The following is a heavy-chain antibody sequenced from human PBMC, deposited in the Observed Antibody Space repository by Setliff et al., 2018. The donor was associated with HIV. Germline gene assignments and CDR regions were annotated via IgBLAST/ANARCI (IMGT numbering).Heavy chain of an antibody. D-gene: IGHD2-8*02. CDR1: GFSFESHW. J-gene: IGHJ4*02. CDR3: VRDRIEVRTVFDT. CDR2: ISGDGTRT. V-gene: IGHV3-74*01. Sequence: PGESLKISCAASGFSFESHWMHWVRQSPGKVLVWISRISGDGTRTAYADSAKGRFTISRDNAANTLYLQVDGLRGEDSAVYYCVRDRIEVRTVFDTWGLGTLVTVSS.